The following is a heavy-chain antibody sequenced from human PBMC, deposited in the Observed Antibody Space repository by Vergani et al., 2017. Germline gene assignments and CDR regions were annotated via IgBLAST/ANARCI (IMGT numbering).Heavy chain of an antibody. CDR2: ISGSGGST. CDR1: GFTFDDYA. CDR3: AKDAYSIAVLFDY. J-gene: IGHJ4*02. D-gene: IGHD6-19*01. V-gene: IGHV3-23*04. Sequence: EVQLVESGGGLVQPGRSLRLSCAASGFTFDDYAMHWVRQAPGKGLEWVSGISGSGGSTYYADSVKGRFTISRDNSKNTLYLQMNSLRAEDTAVYYCAKDAYSIAVLFDYWGQGTLVTVSS.